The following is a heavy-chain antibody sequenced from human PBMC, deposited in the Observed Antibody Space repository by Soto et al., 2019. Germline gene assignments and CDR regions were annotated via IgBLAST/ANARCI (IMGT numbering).Heavy chain of an antibody. J-gene: IGHJ4*02. CDR3: AKDLSRYDLNRPNY. D-gene: IGHD5-12*01. CDR2: ISGSGGST. CDR1: GFTFSSYA. Sequence: EVQLLESGGGLVQPGGSLRLSCAASGFTFSSYAMSWVLQAPGKGLEGVSAISGSGGSTYYAEPMKGRITISRDNSKNTLYLQMNSLRAEDTAVYYCAKDLSRYDLNRPNYWGQGTLVTVSS. V-gene: IGHV3-23*01.